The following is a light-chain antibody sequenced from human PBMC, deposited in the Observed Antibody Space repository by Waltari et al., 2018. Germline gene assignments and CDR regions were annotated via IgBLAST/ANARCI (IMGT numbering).Light chain of an antibody. Sequence: HYALTQPPSAAGSPGQSVDIPCTGTSLNVGGHNYVPWYQHHQGKAPKHMIDEFSKRPSGVPDRFSGSKSGNTASLTVSGLQPEDEADYYCSSHAGSNNPYVFGTGTKVTVL. CDR1: SLNVGGHNY. CDR2: EFS. V-gene: IGLV2-8*01. J-gene: IGLJ1*01. CDR3: SSHAGSNNPYV.